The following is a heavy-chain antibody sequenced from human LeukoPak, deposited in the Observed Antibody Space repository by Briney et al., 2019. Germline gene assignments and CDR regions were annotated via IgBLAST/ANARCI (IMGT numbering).Heavy chain of an antibody. CDR1: GGSFSGYY. J-gene: IGHJ4*02. Sequence: SETLSLTCAVYGGSFSGYYWSWIRQPPGKGLEWIGEINHSGSTNYNPSLKSRVTVSVDTSKNQFSLKLSSVTAADTAVYYCARANDYGDNYWGQGTLVTVSS. CDR2: INHSGST. V-gene: IGHV4-34*01. CDR3: ARANDYGDNY. D-gene: IGHD4-17*01.